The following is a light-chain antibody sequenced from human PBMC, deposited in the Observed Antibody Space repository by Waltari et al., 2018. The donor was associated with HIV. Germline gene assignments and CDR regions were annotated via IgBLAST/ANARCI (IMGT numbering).Light chain of an antibody. J-gene: IGLJ2*01. Sequence: QSALTQPASVSGSPGQSITISCTGTSSDVGGYNYVSWYQQHPGKAPKLMIYEVSNRPSGVSNRFSGSKSGTSATLDITGLQTGDEADYYCGTWDSGLSVVVFGEGTKLTVL. CDR2: EVS. CDR1: SSDVGGYNY. V-gene: IGLV2-14*01. CDR3: GTWDSGLSVVV.